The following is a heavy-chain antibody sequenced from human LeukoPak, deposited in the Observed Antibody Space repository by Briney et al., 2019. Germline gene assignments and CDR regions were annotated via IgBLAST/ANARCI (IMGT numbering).Heavy chain of an antibody. CDR1: GFSFSTYA. CDR2: VTNNYNT. Sequence: GGPLTLSCAASGFSFSTYAMAWARQSPGKGLQGVSGVTNNYNTYYADSLKGRFTISRDNSKNTLYLQMNALRAEDTAVYYCAKNQPADWFVPWGQGTLVTVSS. CDR3: AKNQPADWFVP. J-gene: IGHJ5*02. V-gene: IGHV3-23*01.